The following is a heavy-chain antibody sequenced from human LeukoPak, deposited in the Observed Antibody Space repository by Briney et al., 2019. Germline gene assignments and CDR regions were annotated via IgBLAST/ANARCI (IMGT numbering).Heavy chain of an antibody. CDR1: GGSFSGYY. CDR3: ARDDVRYCSSTSCYYFDY. Sequence: PSETLSLTCAVYGGSFSGYYWSWIRQPPGKGLEWIGEINHSGSTNYNPSLKSRVTISVDTSKNQFSLKLSSVTAADTAVYYCARDDVRYCSSTSCYYFDYWGQGTLVTVSS. CDR2: INHSGST. V-gene: IGHV4-34*01. D-gene: IGHD2-2*01. J-gene: IGHJ4*02.